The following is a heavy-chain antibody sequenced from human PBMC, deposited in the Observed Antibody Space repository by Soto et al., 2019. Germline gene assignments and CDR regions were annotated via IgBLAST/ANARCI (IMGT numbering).Heavy chain of an antibody. CDR3: ARSSGWYSGDHHYYYGMDV. CDR1: GGSFSGYY. Sequence: SETLSLTCAVYGGSFSGYYWSWIRQPPGKGLEWIGEINHSGSTNYNPSLKSRVTISVDTSKNQFSLKLSSVTAADTAVYYCARSSGWYSGDHHYYYGMDVWGQGTTVTVSS. J-gene: IGHJ6*02. D-gene: IGHD6-19*01. CDR2: INHSGST. V-gene: IGHV4-34*01.